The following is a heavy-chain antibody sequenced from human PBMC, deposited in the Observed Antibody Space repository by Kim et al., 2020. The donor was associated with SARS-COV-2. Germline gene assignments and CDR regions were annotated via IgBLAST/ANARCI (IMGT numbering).Heavy chain of an antibody. J-gene: IGHJ5*02. CDR2: ISSSGSTI. V-gene: IGHV3-48*03. Sequence: GGSLRLSCAASGFTFSSYEMNWVRQAPGKGLEWVSYISSSGSTIYYADSVKGRFTISRDNAKNSLYLQMNSLRAEDTAVYYCARGNGYYYDSSGYYHYENWFDPWGQGTLVTVSS. CDR1: GFTFSSYE. D-gene: IGHD3-22*01. CDR3: ARGNGYYYDSSGYYHYENWFDP.